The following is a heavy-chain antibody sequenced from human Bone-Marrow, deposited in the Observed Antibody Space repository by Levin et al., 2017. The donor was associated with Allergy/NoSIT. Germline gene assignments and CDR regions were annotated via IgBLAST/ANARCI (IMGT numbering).Heavy chain of an antibody. CDR1: GFTFSDYS. Sequence: ASVKVSCVGSGFTFSDYSLNWVRQAPGKGLEWVSFISETSTYKYEADALKGRFTISRDNAKNSLFLQMDSLRAEDTAVYYCARDGVLSAGTPFYFDFWGQGTLVTVSS. J-gene: IGHJ4*02. CDR3: ARDGVLSAGTPFYFDF. V-gene: IGHV3-21*01. D-gene: IGHD6-13*01. CDR2: ISETSTYK.